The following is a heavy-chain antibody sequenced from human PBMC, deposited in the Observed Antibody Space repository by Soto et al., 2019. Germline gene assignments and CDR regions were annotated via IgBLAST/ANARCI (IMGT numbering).Heavy chain of an antibody. D-gene: IGHD1-7*01. CDR2: IKQDGSEK. CDR3: ARDLNWNYGGGVLGLDY. CDR1: GFTFSSYW. Sequence: EVQLVESGGGLVQPGGSLRLSCAASGFTFSSYWMSWVRQAPGKGLEWVANIKQDGSEKYYVDSVKGRFTISRDNAKNSLYLQMNSLRAEDTAVYYCARDLNWNYGGGVLGLDYWGQGTLVTVSS. V-gene: IGHV3-7*01. J-gene: IGHJ4*02.